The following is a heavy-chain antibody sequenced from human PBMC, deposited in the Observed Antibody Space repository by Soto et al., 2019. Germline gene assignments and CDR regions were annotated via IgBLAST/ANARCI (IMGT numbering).Heavy chain of an antibody. CDR2: IISSSGTI. CDR3: ARVTRFLEWLPSFYYYYGMDV. Sequence: GGSLRLSCAASGFTFSSYSMNWVRQAQGRGRGWVSYIISSSGTIYNAESGKGRVTNSRDNAKNSLYLQMNSLRDEDTAVYYCARVTRFLEWLPSFYYYYGMDVWGQGTTVTVSS. V-gene: IGHV3-48*02. CDR1: GFTFSSYS. J-gene: IGHJ6*02. D-gene: IGHD3-3*01.